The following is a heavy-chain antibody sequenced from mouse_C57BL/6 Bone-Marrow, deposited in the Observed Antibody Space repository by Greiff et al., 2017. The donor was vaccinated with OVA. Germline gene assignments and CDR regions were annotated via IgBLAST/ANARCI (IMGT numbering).Heavy chain of an antibody. J-gene: IGHJ2*01. CDR2: ISDGGSYT. D-gene: IGHD1-2*01. V-gene: IGHV5-4*01. CDR1: GFTFSSYA. Sequence: EVQLVESGGGLVKPGGSLKLSCAASGFTFSSYAMSWVRQTPEKRLEWVATISDGGSYTYYPDNVKGRFTISRDNAKNNLYLQMSHLKSEDTAMYYCARAHYYGGGFDYWGQGTTLTVSS. CDR3: ARAHYYGGGFDY.